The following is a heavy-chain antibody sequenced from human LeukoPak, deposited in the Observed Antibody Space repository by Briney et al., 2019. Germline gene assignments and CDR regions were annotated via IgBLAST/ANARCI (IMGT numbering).Heavy chain of an antibody. CDR3: ARNLVDYYYGMDV. Sequence: GGSLRLSCVASGFTLSSHNINWVRQAPGKGLEWVAVIWYDGSNKYYADSVKGRFTISRDNSKNTLYLQMNSLRAEDTAVYYCARNLVDYYYGMDVWGQGTTVTVSS. CDR2: IWYDGSNK. V-gene: IGHV3-33*08. J-gene: IGHJ6*02. CDR1: GFTLSSHN.